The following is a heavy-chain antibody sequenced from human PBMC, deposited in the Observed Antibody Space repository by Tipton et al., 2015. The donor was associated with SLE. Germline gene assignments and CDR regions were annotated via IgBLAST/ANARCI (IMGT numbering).Heavy chain of an antibody. J-gene: IGHJ4*02. D-gene: IGHD2-21*02. Sequence: LSLTCEASEFVGSNFWMHWVRQAPGKGLMWVSRIKTDGSSTSYADSVKGRFTISRDNAKNTLHLQMNSLRAEDTGLYYCVVESATAVGGGQGILVTVSS. CDR3: VVESATAVG. CDR2: IKTDGSST. CDR1: EFVGSNFW. V-gene: IGHV3-74*01.